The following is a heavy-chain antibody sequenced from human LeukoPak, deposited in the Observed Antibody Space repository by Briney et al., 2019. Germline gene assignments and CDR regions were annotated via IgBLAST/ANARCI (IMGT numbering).Heavy chain of an antibody. CDR2: IYYSGST. CDR3: ARDRINWFDP. V-gene: IGHV4-59*11. Sequence: ASETLSLTCTVSGGSISSHYWSWIRQPPGKGLEWIGYIYYSGSTNYNPSFKSRVTISVDTSKNQFSLKLSSVTAADTAVYYCARDRINWFDPWGQGTLVTVSS. J-gene: IGHJ5*02. CDR1: GGSISSHY.